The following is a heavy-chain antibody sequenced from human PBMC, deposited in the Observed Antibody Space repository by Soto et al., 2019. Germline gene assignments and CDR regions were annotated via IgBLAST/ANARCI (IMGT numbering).Heavy chain of an antibody. D-gene: IGHD3-16*02. CDR3: ASGNASGVILAY. CDR1: GASINSGGYY. Sequence: SETLSLTCTVSGASINSGGYYWSWIRQFPGKGLEWIGYIYFSGNTYYNPSLESRVTISLQTSQNQLSLKLSSVIAADTAVYLCASGNASGVILAYWGQGTIVTVYS. J-gene: IGHJ4*02. V-gene: IGHV4-31*02. CDR2: IYFSGNT.